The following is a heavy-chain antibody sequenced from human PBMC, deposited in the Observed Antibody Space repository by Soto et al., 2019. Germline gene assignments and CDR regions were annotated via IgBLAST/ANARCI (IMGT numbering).Heavy chain of an antibody. Sequence: GGSLRLSCAASGFTFSTYWMSWVRQAPGKGPEWVANINQDGSEKYYVDSMKGRFSISRDNAKNSLYLHMNSLRAEDTAVYYCAREVLGYCSGGNCYSGSCCDYWGQGTLVTVSS. CDR1: GFTFSTYW. CDR2: INQDGSEK. J-gene: IGHJ4*02. D-gene: IGHD2-15*01. V-gene: IGHV3-7*03. CDR3: AREVLGYCSGGNCYSGSCCDY.